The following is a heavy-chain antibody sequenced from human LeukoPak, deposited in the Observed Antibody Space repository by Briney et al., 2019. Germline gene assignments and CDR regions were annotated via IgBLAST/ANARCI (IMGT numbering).Heavy chain of an antibody. CDR1: GVTVSSNY. Sequence: GGSLRLSCVASGVTVSSNYMSWVRQAPGKGLEWVSLINSAGSYYADSVKGRFTISRDNSKNTLYLQMNSLRAEDTAVHYCARGSTRCYECSFFWGQGTLVTVSS. J-gene: IGHJ4*02. CDR2: INSAGS. V-gene: IGHV3-66*01. CDR3: ARGSTRCYECSFF. D-gene: IGHD2-2*01.